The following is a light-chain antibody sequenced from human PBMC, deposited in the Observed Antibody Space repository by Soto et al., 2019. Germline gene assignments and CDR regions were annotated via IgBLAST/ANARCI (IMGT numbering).Light chain of an antibody. Sequence: DIQMTQSPSTLSASVGDRVTITCRASQSLNSLLAWYQQKPGRAPKLLIYDASTLESGVPSRFSGSGSGTEFTLTISSLQTDDFATYYCQQYSSYSSWTFGQGTKV. CDR3: QQYSSYSSWT. CDR1: QSLNSL. CDR2: DAS. J-gene: IGKJ1*01. V-gene: IGKV1-5*01.